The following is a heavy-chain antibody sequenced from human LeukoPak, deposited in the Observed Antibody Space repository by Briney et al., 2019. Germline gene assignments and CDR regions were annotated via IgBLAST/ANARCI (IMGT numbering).Heavy chain of an antibody. CDR1: GFAFESFT. CDR3: AKGLFSAYDKYLDS. CDR2: ISDTGRDI. D-gene: IGHD5-12*01. J-gene: IGHJ4*02. V-gene: IGHV3-21*04. Sequence: PGGSLRLSCAGSGFAFESFTMTWVRQAPGKGLEWVSLISDTGRDINYADSVRGRFTISRDNTKNSLFLQMDSLRVEDTAIYYCAKGLFSAYDKYLDSWGQGTLVNVSS.